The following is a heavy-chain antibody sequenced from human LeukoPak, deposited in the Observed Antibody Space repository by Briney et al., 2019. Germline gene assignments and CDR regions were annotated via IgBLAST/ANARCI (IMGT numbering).Heavy chain of an antibody. CDR3: ARAGGYSGYDWVDY. Sequence: SVKVSCKASGGTFSSYAISWVRQAPGQGLEWMGRIIPILGIANYAQKFQGRVTITADKSTSTAYMELSSLRSEDTAVYYCARAGGYSGYDWVDYWGQGTLVTVSS. CDR1: GGTFSSYA. V-gene: IGHV1-69*04. D-gene: IGHD5-12*01. J-gene: IGHJ4*02. CDR2: IIPILGIA.